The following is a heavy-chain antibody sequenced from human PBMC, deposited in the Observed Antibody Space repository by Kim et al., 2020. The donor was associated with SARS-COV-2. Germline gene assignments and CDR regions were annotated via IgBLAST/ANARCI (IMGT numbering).Heavy chain of an antibody. CDR1: GGTFSSYA. CDR2: IIPIFGTA. J-gene: IGHJ6*02. CDR3: ARDPPLELRHDYYYGMDV. Sequence: SVKVSCKASGGTFSSYAISWVRQAPGQGLEWMGGIIPIFGTANYAQKFQGRVTITADESTSTAYMELSSLRSEDTAVYYCARDPPLELRHDYYYGMDVWGQGTTVTVSS. V-gene: IGHV1-69*13. D-gene: IGHD1-7*01.